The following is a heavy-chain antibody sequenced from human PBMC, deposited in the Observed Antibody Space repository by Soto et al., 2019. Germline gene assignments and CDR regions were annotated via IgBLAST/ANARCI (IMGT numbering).Heavy chain of an antibody. Sequence: PGGSLRLSCVASGFTFSAYSMNWVRQAPGKGLEWVSSIDSSGTTIYHADSMKGRFDISRDNAKNSLYLEMNSLRDEDTAVYYCVRTAYCSSGGCPPEVPCWGRGTLVTVSS. CDR1: GFTFSAYS. CDR2: IDSSGTTI. J-gene: IGHJ4*02. V-gene: IGHV3-48*02. CDR3: VRTAYCSSGGCPPEVPC. D-gene: IGHD2-15*01.